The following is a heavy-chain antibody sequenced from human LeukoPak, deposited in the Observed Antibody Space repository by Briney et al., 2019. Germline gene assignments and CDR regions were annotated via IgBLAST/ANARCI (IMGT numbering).Heavy chain of an antibody. CDR3: AKNGDRGAYCSGGSCYPYYYYNMDV. J-gene: IGHJ6*03. D-gene: IGHD2-15*01. CDR2: ISSTGGTA. CDR1: GFTFSSFG. Sequence: GGSLRLSCAASGFTFSSFGMSWVRQAPGKGLEWVPAISSTGGTAYYADSVKGRFTIPRDNSKNTLYLQMNSLRAEDTAIYYCAKNGDRGAYCSGGSCYPYYYYNMDVWGKGTTVTISS. V-gene: IGHV3-23*01.